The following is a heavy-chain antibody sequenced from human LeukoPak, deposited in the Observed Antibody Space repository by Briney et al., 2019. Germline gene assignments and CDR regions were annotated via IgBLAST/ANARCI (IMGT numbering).Heavy chain of an antibody. D-gene: IGHD6-13*01. Sequence: ASVKVSCKASGGTFSSYAISWVRQAPGQGLEWMGRINPNSGGTNYAQKFQGRVTMTRDTSISTAYMEMSRLRSDDTAVYYRARGGGIAASYWGQGTLVTVSS. CDR3: ARGGGIAASY. J-gene: IGHJ4*02. CDR1: GGTFSSYA. CDR2: INPNSGGT. V-gene: IGHV1-2*06.